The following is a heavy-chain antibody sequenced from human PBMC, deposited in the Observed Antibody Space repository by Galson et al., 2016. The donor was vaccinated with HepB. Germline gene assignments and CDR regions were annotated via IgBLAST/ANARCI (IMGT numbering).Heavy chain of an antibody. CDR1: GFIFNDYW. J-gene: IGHJ4*02. V-gene: IGHV3-7*04. CDR3: ARDYLGSLDY. D-gene: IGHD2-15*01. CDR2: MKEDESAK. Sequence: SLRLSCAASGFIFNDYWMAWVRRAPGKGLEWVGNMKEDESAKHYADSVKGRFTISRDNAKNSLYLQMTGLRAEDMAVYYCARDYLGSLDYWGQGALVTVSS.